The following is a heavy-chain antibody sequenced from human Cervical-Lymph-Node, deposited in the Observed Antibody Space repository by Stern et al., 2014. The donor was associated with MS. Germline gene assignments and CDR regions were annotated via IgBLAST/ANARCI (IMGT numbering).Heavy chain of an antibody. CDR2: ISAYNGNT. CDR3: ARAYCSSTSCFASPYYYGMDV. CDR1: GYTFTSYG. J-gene: IGHJ6*02. D-gene: IGHD2-2*01. Sequence: VQLVQSGAEVKKPGASVKVSCKASGYTFTSYGISWVRQAPGQGLEWMGWISAYNGNTNYAQKLQGRVTMTTDTSTSTAYMELRSLRSDDTAVYYCARAYCSSTSCFASPYYYGMDVWGQGTTVTVSS. V-gene: IGHV1-18*01.